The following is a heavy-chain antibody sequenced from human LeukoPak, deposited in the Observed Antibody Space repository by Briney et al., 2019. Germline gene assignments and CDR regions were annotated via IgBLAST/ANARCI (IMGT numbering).Heavy chain of an antibody. Sequence: GGSLRLSCAASGFTFTSYSMNWVRQAPGKGLEWISYIDTTSATIYYADSVKGRFTISRDNAKNTLYLQMNSLRAEDTAVYYCATAVASSSGWYADYWGQGTLVTVSS. V-gene: IGHV3-48*01. D-gene: IGHD6-19*01. J-gene: IGHJ4*02. CDR1: GFTFTSYS. CDR3: ATAVASSSGWYADY. CDR2: IDTTSATI.